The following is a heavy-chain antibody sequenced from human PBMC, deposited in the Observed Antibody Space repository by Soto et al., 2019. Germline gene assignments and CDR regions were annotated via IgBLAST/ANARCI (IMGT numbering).Heavy chain of an antibody. V-gene: IGHV1-18*01. Sequence: GASVKVSCKASGYTFTSYGISWVRQAPGQGLEWMGWISAYNGNTNYAQKLRGRVTVTTDTSTSTAYMELRSLRSDDTAVYYCAREAPTTVTRNNWFDPWGQGTLVTVSS. CDR2: ISAYNGNT. CDR1: GYTFTSYG. J-gene: IGHJ5*02. D-gene: IGHD4-4*01. CDR3: AREAPTTVTRNNWFDP.